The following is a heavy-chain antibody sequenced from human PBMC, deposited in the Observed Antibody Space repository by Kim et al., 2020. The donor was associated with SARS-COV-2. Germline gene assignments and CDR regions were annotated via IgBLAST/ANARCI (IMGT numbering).Heavy chain of an antibody. CDR2: IWGDGSNT. CDR3: AKVLILSLQVYEDEKLFGMDV. J-gene: IGHJ6*02. V-gene: IGHV3-33*06. D-gene: IGHD6-6*01. Sequence: GGSLRLSCAASGFTFSSYGMHWVRQAPGKGLEWVAVIWGDGSNTYYADSVKGRFTISRDNSKNTLYLQMNSLRAEDTAVYYCAKVLILSLQVYEDEKLFGMDVWGQGTTVTVSS. CDR1: GFTFSSYG.